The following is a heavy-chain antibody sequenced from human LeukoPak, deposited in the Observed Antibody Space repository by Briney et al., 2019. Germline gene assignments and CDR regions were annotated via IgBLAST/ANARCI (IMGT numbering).Heavy chain of an antibody. Sequence: GGSLRLSCVASGISFSSYWMAWVRQAPGKGLEWVANIKYDGTHKFYADSVKGRFTISRDNAKNSLFLEMNSLTTDDTAVYFCASSHDSSGNDWGQGTLVTVSS. J-gene: IGHJ4*02. CDR1: GISFSSYW. D-gene: IGHD3-22*01. V-gene: IGHV3-7*01. CDR2: IKYDGTHK. CDR3: ASSHDSSGND.